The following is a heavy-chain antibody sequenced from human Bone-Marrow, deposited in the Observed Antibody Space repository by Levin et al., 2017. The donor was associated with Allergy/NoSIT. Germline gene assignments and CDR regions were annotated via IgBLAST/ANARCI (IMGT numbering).Heavy chain of an antibody. D-gene: IGHD6-13*01. J-gene: IGHJ5*02. CDR3: ARGITAAGSGLGWFDA. Sequence: SETLSLTCTVSGGSISSGNYYWSWLRQPAGTRLEWIGRIYTSGSVYYKPSLRSRVTISMDTSKNQFSLKLSSVTAADTALYYCARGITAAGSGLGWFDAWGQGTLVSVSS. CDR1: GGSISSGNYY. CDR2: IYTSGSV. V-gene: IGHV4-61*02.